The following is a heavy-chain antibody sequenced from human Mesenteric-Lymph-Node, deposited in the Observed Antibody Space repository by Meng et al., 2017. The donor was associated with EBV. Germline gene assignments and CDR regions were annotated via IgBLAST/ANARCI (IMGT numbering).Heavy chain of an antibody. CDR3: ARYGSGSSQGDY. Sequence: QVQLVQFGAEVKKPGASVKVSCKASGYTFSYYGIDWVRQAPGQGLEWMGRISGYNGDTNYAQKFQGRVTMTTDTSTSTAYMELTSLRSDDTAVYYCARYGSGSSQGDYWGQGTLVTVSS. CDR1: GYTFSYYG. D-gene: IGHD3-10*01. V-gene: IGHV1-18*01. CDR2: ISGYNGDT. J-gene: IGHJ4*02.